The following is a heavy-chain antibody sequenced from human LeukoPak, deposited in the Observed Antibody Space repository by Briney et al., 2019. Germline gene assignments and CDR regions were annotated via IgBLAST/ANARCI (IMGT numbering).Heavy chain of an antibody. CDR3: ARSWLRRKYYYYMDV. Sequence: APVKVSCKASGYTFSNYGMSWVRQAPGHGLEWMGWISGLNGHTKYSQKPQARVTMTTDTSTSTAYMEVRSLRSDDTAVYYCARSWLRRKYYYYMDVWGKGTTVTVSS. CDR1: GYTFSNYG. V-gene: IGHV1-18*04. J-gene: IGHJ6*03. D-gene: IGHD5-12*01. CDR2: ISGLNGHT.